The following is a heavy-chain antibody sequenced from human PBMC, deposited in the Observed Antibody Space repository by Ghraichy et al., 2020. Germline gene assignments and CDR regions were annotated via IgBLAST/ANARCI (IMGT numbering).Heavy chain of an antibody. J-gene: IGHJ4*02. CDR1: GGSFSGYY. Sequence: SETLSLTCAVYGGSFSGYYCSWIRQPPGKGLEWIGEINHSGSTNYNPSLKSRVTISVDTSKNQFSLKLSSVTAADTAVYYCARGDDYGDYWGQGTLVTVSS. CDR3: ARGDDYGDY. D-gene: IGHD5-24*01. V-gene: IGHV4-34*01. CDR2: INHSGST.